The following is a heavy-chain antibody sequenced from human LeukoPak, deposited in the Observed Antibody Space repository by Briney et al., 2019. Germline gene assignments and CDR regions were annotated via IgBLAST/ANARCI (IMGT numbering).Heavy chain of an antibody. D-gene: IGHD6-13*01. V-gene: IGHV1-69*13. CDR2: IIPIFGTA. CDR1: GGTFSSYA. Sequence: ASVKVSCKASGGTFSSYAISWVRQAPGQGLEWMGGIIPIFGTANYAQKFQGRVTITADESTSTAYMELSSLRSEDTAVYYCASPPGFYSSSWYGTTNYGMDVWGQGTTVTVSS. J-gene: IGHJ6*02. CDR3: ASPPGFYSSSWYGTTNYGMDV.